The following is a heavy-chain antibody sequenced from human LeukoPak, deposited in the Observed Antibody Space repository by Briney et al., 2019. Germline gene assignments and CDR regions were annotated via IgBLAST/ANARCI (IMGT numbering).Heavy chain of an antibody. CDR2: ISGSGDTT. CDR1: GFTFSSYS. Sequence: PGGSLRLSCAASGFTFSSYSMSWVRQAPGKGLEWVSLISGSGDTTIYADSVKGRFTISRDNAKNSLYLQMNSLRPEDTAVYYCAGRGDGNLYYFDHWGQGTLVTASS. D-gene: IGHD5-24*01. J-gene: IGHJ4*02. CDR3: AGRGDGNLYYFDH. V-gene: IGHV3-23*01.